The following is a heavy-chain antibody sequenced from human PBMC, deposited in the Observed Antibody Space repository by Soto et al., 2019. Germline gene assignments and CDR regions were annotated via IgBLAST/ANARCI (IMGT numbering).Heavy chain of an antibody. CDR2: ISAGAVAT. D-gene: IGHD3-22*01. Sequence: PGGSLRLSCAASGFTFSSYAMSWGRQAPWKGLEWVSAISAGAVATNYADSVKGRFTISRDNSKNTLYLQMNSLRAEDTAVYYCAKGRESSGSYRPFDYWGQGTLVTVSS. CDR1: GFTFSSYA. J-gene: IGHJ4*02. V-gene: IGHV3-23*01. CDR3: AKGRESSGSYRPFDY.